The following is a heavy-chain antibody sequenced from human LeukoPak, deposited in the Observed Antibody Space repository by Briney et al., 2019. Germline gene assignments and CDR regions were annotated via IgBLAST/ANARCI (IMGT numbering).Heavy chain of an antibody. J-gene: IGHJ4*02. CDR2: IKEDGSEK. CDR3: AIAAGWEQAY. Sequence: GGSLRLSCAASGFTFSRYWMTWVRQAPGKGLEWVANIKEDGSEKNYVDSAMGRFTISRDIAKNLLYLQMNSLRAEDTAVYYCAIAAGWEQAYWGQGTLVTVSS. V-gene: IGHV3-7*01. CDR1: GFTFSRYW. D-gene: IGHD1-26*01.